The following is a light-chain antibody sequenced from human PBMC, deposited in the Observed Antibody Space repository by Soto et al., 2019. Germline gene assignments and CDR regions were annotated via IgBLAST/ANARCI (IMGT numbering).Light chain of an antibody. CDR3: QQYGNSPPYT. Sequence: EIVLTQSPGTLSLSPGERATLSCRASQSVSSSYLAWYQQKPGQAPRLLIYGASSRVTGIPDRFSGSGSGTDFTLTISRLEPDDVSVYYYQQYGNSPPYTFGQGTKLVIK. J-gene: IGKJ2*01. CDR2: GAS. V-gene: IGKV3-20*01. CDR1: QSVSSSY.